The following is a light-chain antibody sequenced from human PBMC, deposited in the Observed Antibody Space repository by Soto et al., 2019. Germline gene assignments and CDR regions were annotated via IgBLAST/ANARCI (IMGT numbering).Light chain of an antibody. CDR3: QQYGSSPLT. V-gene: IGKV3-20*01. CDR2: GAS. Sequence: EVVMTQSPATLAVSPGERATLSCRASQSVTSNYLVWYQQKPGQAPRLLIYGASSRATGIPDRFSGSGSGTDFTLTISRLEPEDFAVYYCQQYGSSPLTFGQGTQLEIK. CDR1: QSVTSNY. J-gene: IGKJ5*01.